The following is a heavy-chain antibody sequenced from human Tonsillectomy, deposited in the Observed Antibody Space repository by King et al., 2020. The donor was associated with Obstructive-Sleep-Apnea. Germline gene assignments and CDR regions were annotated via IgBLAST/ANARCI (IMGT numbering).Heavy chain of an antibody. CDR3: ASGRSRLVWIQLWFN. Sequence: HVQLVESGGGVVQPGRSLRLSCAASGFTFSSYAMHWVRQAPGKGREWVAVISYDGSNKYYADSVKGRFTISRDNSKNTLYLQMNSLRAEDTAVYYCASGRSRLVWIQLWFNWGQGTLVTVSS. CDR2: ISYDGSNK. CDR1: GFTFSSYA. D-gene: IGHD5-18*01. J-gene: IGHJ4*02. V-gene: IGHV3-30*04.